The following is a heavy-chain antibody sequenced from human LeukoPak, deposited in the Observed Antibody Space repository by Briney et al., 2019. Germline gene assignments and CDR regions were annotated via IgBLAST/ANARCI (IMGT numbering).Heavy chain of an antibody. V-gene: IGHV4-38-2*02. D-gene: IGHD3-3*01. CDR3: AGDFWSGYYFRD. CDR2: IYHSGST. Sequence: SETLSLTCTVSGVSITSRSYWGWIRQPPGQGLEWIGNIYHSGSTYYNPSLKSRVTISVDTSKNQFSLKLSSVTAADTAVYYCAGDFWSGYYFRDWGQGTLVTVSS. CDR1: GVSITSRSY. J-gene: IGHJ4*02.